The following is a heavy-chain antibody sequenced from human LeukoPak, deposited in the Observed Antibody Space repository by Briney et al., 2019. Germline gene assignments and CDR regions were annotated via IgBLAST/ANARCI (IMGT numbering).Heavy chain of an antibody. V-gene: IGHV3-33*03. D-gene: IGHD6-13*01. CDR3: AKGISSSRHSKSPEADY. CDR1: GFTFSSYG. J-gene: IGHJ4*02. CDR2: IRCEGSNK. Sequence: GGSLRLSCEASGFTFSSYGVHWVRQAPGKGVEGVAVIRCEGSNKYYAVSVKGRFTISRDKSKNTLYLQKSSLRAEDTAVYYCAKGISSSRHSKSPEADYWGQGTLVTVSS.